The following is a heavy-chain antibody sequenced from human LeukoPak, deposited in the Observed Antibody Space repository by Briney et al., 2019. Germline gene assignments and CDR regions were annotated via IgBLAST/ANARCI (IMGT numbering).Heavy chain of an antibody. D-gene: IGHD4-17*01. CDR2: IIPIFGTA. CDR1: GGTFSSYA. V-gene: IGHV1-69*13. CDR3: AHSVVVPDYDDFTKLGYFDY. J-gene: IGHJ4*02. Sequence: SVKVSCKASGGTFSSYAISWVRQAPRQGLEWMGGIIPIFGTANYAQKFQGRVTITADESTSTAYMELSSLRSEDTAVYYCAHSVVVPDYDDFTKLGYFDYWGQGTLVTVSS.